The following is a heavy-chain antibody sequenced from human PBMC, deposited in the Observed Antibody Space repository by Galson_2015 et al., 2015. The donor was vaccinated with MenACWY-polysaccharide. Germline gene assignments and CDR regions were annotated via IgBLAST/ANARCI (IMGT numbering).Heavy chain of an antibody. J-gene: IGHJ3*02. CDR1: GLRFSGSG. CDR3: AREGSRIVFHAFDT. D-gene: IGHD6-13*01. CDR2: IQYDGTNK. V-gene: IGHV3-33*01. Sequence: SLRLSCAASGLRFSGSGMHWVRQAPGKGLEWVAVIQYDGTNKVYADSVKGRFTISRDNSKNTLYLEMNSLSAEDTAVYYCAREGSRIVFHAFDTWGQGTMVTVSS.